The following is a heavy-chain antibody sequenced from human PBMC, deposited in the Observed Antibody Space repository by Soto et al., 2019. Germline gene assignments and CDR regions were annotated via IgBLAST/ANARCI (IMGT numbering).Heavy chain of an antibody. CDR3: ARGPRYCSGYSCDYYMDV. Sequence: EVQLLESGGGLVQPGGSQRLSCAASGFTFSSYAMSWVRQAPGKGLEWVSAISGSAATTFYADSVKGRFTVSRDNSKNTLYLQMNSLRAEDTAVYYCARGPRYCSGYSCDYYMDVWGKGTTVTVSS. J-gene: IGHJ6*03. V-gene: IGHV3-23*01. CDR2: ISGSAATT. CDR1: GFTFSSYA. D-gene: IGHD2-15*01.